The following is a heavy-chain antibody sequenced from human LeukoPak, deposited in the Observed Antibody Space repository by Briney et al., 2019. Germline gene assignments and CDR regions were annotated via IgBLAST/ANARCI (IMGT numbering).Heavy chain of an antibody. Sequence: GGSLRLSCAASGFTFSNFYMSWFRQAPGKGLEWVSYISGSGTNQHYADSVRGRFTISRDNAENSLSLQMDSLRAEDTAVYYCARPVSPNYFYYMDVWGKGTTVTVSS. J-gene: IGHJ6*03. V-gene: IGHV3-11*01. CDR2: ISGSGTNQ. D-gene: IGHD4-11*01. CDR3: ARPVSPNYFYYMDV. CDR1: GFTFSNFY.